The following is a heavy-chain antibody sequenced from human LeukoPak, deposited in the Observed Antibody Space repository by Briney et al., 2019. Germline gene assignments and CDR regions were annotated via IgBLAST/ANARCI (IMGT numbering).Heavy chain of an antibody. V-gene: IGHV1-2*04. CDR1: GYTFTGYY. CDR2: INPNSGGT. Sequence: ASVKVSCKASGYTFTGYYMHWVRQAPGQGLEWMGWINPNSGGTNYAQKFQGWVTMARDTSISTAYMELSRLRSDDTAVYYCARDGDSSGYDEFDYWGQGILVTVSS. D-gene: IGHD3-22*01. J-gene: IGHJ4*02. CDR3: ARDGDSSGYDEFDY.